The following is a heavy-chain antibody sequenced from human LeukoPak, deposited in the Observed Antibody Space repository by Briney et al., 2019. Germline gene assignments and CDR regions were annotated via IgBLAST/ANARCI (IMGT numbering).Heavy chain of an antibody. CDR1: GFTFSSYS. CDR3: ARDLFDWGSSPDP. Sequence: PGGSLRLSCAASGFTFSSYSMNWVRQAPGKGLEWVSYISSSSSTIYYADSVKGRFTISRDNAKNSLYLQMNSLRAEDTAVYYCARDLFDWGSSPDPCGQGTLVTVSS. J-gene: IGHJ5*02. CDR2: ISSSSSTI. V-gene: IGHV3-48*01. D-gene: IGHD3-9*01.